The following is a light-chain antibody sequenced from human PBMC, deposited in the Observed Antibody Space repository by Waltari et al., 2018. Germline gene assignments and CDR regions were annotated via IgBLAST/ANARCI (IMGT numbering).Light chain of an antibody. CDR2: GND. CDR3: AAWDESLKGWV. V-gene: IGLV1-44*01. Sequence: QSVLTQPPSLSGTPGQRVTISCSGSNSNIGSNTVDWYQVLPGPAPKLLIHGNDQRPSGVPDRFSGSKFGASGSLAISGLQPEDESEYYCAAWDESLKGWVFGGGTRLTVL. J-gene: IGLJ3*02. CDR1: NSNIGSNT.